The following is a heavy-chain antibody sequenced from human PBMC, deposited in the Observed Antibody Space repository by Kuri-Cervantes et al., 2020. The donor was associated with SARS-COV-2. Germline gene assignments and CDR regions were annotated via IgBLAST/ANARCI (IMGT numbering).Heavy chain of an antibody. CDR1: GFPLSNARMG. D-gene: IGHD3-3*01. Sequence: SGPTLVKPTETLTLTCTVPGFPLSNARMGVSWIRQPPGKALEWLAHIFSNDEKSYSTSLKSRLTISKDTSKSQVVLTMTNMDPVDTATYYCARIGPYYDFWSGYYEKYNWFDPWGQGTLVTVSS. CDR2: IFSNDEK. CDR3: ARIGPYYDFWSGYYEKYNWFDP. J-gene: IGHJ5*02. V-gene: IGHV2-26*01.